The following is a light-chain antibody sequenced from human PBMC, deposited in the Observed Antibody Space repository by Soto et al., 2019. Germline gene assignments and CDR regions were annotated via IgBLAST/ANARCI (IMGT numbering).Light chain of an antibody. CDR2: AAS. V-gene: IGKV1-8*01. Sequence: AIRMTQSPSSLSASTGDRVTITCRASQGISSYLAWYQQKPGKAPKLLIYAASTLQSGVPSRFSGSGSGTVFTLTISCLQSKDFATNSCQQYYSSPNTFAQGTKLETK. CDR3: QQYYSSPNT. J-gene: IGKJ2*01. CDR1: QGISSY.